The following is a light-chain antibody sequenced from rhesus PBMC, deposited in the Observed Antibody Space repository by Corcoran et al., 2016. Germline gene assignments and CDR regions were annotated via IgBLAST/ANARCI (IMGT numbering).Light chain of an antibody. CDR1: QGIRNQ. Sequence: DIQMTQSPSSLSASVGDTVTITCRARQGIRNQLAWDQEKPGKAPKPLFYYASNLESGGPSRFTGIGFGTDFTLTISTLHPEDFAIYYCLQHNRFPRSFGQGTKVEIK. V-gene: IGKV1S14*01. CDR3: LQHNRFPRS. J-gene: IGKJ1*01. CDR2: YAS.